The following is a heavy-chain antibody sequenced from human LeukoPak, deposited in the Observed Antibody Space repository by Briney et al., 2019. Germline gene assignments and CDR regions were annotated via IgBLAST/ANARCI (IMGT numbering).Heavy chain of an antibody. Sequence: ASVKVSCKASGYTFTSYGISWVRQAPGQGLEWMGWISAYNGNTNYAQKLQGRVTMTTDTSTSTAYMELRSLRSDDTAVYYCAREKIRTMAHYFDYWGQGTLVTVSS. D-gene: IGHD4/OR15-4a*01. J-gene: IGHJ4*02. CDR2: ISAYNGNT. CDR3: AREKIRTMAHYFDY. V-gene: IGHV1-18*01. CDR1: GYTFTSYG.